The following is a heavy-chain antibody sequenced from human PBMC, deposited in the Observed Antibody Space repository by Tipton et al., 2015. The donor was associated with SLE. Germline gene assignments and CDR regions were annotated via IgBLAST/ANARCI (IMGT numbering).Heavy chain of an antibody. CDR2: IGSSSSHI. V-gene: IGHV3-21*05. CDR3: ARGGLVSQNFYFYGLDI. CDR1: GFTFSSYT. J-gene: IGHJ6*02. Sequence: GSLRLSCAGSGFTFSSYTMNWVRQAPGKGLEWVAYIGSSSSHIYYTDSVKGRFTISRDNAENSLDLQMNSLRADDSAVYFCARGGLVSQNFYFYGLDIWGQGTTVTVSS.